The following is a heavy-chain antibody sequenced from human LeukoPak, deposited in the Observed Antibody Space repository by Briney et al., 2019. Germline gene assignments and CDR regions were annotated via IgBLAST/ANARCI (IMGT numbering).Heavy chain of an antibody. V-gene: IGHV6-1*01. CDR3: ARESVSGLKDYYDSIGGWFDP. CDR2: TYYRSKWYN. CDR1: GDSVSSNGAA. Sequence: SQTLSLTCAISGDSVSSNGAAWNWIRQSPSRGLEWLGRTYYRSKWYNDYAVSVKSRITINPDTSKNQFSLQLNSVTPEDTAVYYCARESVSGLKDYYDSIGGWFDPWGQGTLVTVSS. J-gene: IGHJ5*02. D-gene: IGHD3-22*01.